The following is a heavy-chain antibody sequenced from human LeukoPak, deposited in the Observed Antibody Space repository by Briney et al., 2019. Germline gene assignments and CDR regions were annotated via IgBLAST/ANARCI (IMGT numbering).Heavy chain of an antibody. D-gene: IGHD7-27*01. CDR1: GYTFSDYY. CDR2: INPISGGT. J-gene: IGHJ4*02. CDR3: ARDRGRNWGSDY. V-gene: IGHV1-2*02. Sequence: ASVKVSCKASGYTFSDYYMHWVRQAPGQGLEWVGWINPISGGTDYAQKFQGRVTITRDTSITTAYMELSRLRSDDTAVYYCARDRGRNWGSDYWGQGTLVTVSS.